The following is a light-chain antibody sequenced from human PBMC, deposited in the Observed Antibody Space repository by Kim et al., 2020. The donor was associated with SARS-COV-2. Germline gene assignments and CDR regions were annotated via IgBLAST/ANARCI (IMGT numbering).Light chain of an antibody. CDR2: DVS. CDR1: SSDVGGYNY. V-gene: IGLV2-14*03. J-gene: IGLJ2*01. Sequence: SINISCTGTSSDVGGYNYVYWYQQHPGKAAKLMIYDVSNRPSGVSNRFSGSKSGNTASLTISGLQAEDEADYYCSSYTSSSTLDVVFGGGTKLTVL. CDR3: SSYTSSSTLDVV.